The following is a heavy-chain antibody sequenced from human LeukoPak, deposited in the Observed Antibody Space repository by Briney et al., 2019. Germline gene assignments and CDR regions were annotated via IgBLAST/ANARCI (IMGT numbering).Heavy chain of an antibody. Sequence: PGGSLRLSCAASGFTFSNAWMSWVRQAPGKGLEWVGRIKSKTDGGTTDYAAPVKGRFTISRDDSKNTLYLQMNSLKNEDTAVYYCTTDLYSRGWHDYWGQGTLVTVSS. CDR3: TTDLYSRGWHDY. CDR2: IKSKTDGGTT. CDR1: GFTFSNAW. V-gene: IGHV3-15*01. D-gene: IGHD6-19*01. J-gene: IGHJ4*02.